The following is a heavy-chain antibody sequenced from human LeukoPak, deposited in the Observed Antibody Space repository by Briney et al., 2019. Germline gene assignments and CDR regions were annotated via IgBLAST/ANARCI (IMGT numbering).Heavy chain of an antibody. V-gene: IGHV3-53*01. CDR1: EFTVSSNY. CDR3: AGGLPTPFDY. J-gene: IGHJ4*02. D-gene: IGHD5-18*01. Sequence: GGSLRLSCAASEFTVSSNYMSWVRQAPGKGLEWVSVIYSGAGTYYADSAKGRFTISRDNSKNALYLQMNSLRAEDTAVYYCAGGLPTPFDYWGQGTLVTVSS. CDR2: IYSGAGT.